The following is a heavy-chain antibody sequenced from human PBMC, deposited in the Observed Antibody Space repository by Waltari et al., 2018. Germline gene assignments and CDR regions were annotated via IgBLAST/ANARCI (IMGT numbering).Heavy chain of an antibody. D-gene: IGHD2-2*02. J-gene: IGHJ6*03. CDR2: ISSSSSYI. CDR3: ARVGNRCSSTSCYIGYYYYMDV. Sequence: EVQLVESGGGLVKPGGSLRLSCAASGFTFSRYSMNWVRQAPGTGLEWVSSISSSSSYIYYADSVKGRFTISRDNAKNSLYLQMNSLRAEDTAVYYCARVGNRCSSTSCYIGYYYYMDVWGKGTTVTVSS. CDR1: GFTFSRYS. V-gene: IGHV3-21*01.